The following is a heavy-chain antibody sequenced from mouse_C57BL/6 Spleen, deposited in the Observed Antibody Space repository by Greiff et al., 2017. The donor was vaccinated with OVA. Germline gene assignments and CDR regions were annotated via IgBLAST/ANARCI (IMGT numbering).Heavy chain of an antibody. Sequence: VQLQQSGPELVKPGASVKISCKASGYSFTGYYMNWVKQSPEKSLEWIGEINPSTGGTTYNQKFKAKATLTVDKSSRTAYMQLKSLTSEDSAVYYCARRWGGLDYWGQGTTLTVSS. D-gene: IGHD1-1*02. CDR3: ARRWGGLDY. CDR1: GYSFTGYY. CDR2: INPSTGGT. V-gene: IGHV1-42*01. J-gene: IGHJ2*01.